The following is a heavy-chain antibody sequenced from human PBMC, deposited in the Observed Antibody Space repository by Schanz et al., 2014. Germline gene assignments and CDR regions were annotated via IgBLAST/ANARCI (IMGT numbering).Heavy chain of an antibody. J-gene: IGHJ4*02. Sequence: QVQLVQSGAEVKKPGVSVKVSCKASGYTFTTYYIHWVRQAPGQGLEWMGWMNPNSGNTGYAQKFQGRVTMTRHTSISTAYMELSSLRSEDTAVYYCARDVPINDYWGQGTPVTVSS. CDR3: ARDVPINDY. D-gene: IGHD2-2*01. V-gene: IGHV1-8*01. CDR1: GYTFTTYY. CDR2: MNPNSGNT.